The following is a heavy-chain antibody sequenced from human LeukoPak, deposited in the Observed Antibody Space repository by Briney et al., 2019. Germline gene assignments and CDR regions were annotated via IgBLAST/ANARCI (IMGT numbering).Heavy chain of an antibody. J-gene: IGHJ4*02. D-gene: IGHD3-3*01. Sequence: PSETLSLTCSVSGGSISSGDYFWTWIRQPPGKGLEYIGYIYYSGTTYYNPSLKSRITMSVDMSANQFSLRLTSVSAADTAVYYCTRAYWIGFHFDSWGQGILVSVSS. V-gene: IGHV4-30-4*01. CDR2: IYYSGTT. CDR1: GGSISSGDYF. CDR3: TRAYWIGFHFDS.